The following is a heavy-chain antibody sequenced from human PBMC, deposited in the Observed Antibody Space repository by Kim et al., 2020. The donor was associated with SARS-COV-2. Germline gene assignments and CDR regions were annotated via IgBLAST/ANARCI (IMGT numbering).Heavy chain of an antibody. J-gene: IGHJ4*02. Sequence: GGSLRLSCAASGFIFSNYWMHWVRQAPGKGMMWVSRIDTDGSGTSYADSVKGRFTISRDNAKNTVYLQMNSLRAEDTAVYYGTTVFEKWGQGTLVTVSS. CDR1: GFIFSNYW. CDR3: TTVFEK. V-gene: IGHV3-74*01. CDR2: IDTDGSGT.